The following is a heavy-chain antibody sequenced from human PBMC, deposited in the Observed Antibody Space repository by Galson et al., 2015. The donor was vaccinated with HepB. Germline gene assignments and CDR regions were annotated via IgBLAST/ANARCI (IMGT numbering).Heavy chain of an antibody. J-gene: IGHJ4*02. CDR1: GFTFSSYG. D-gene: IGHD1-26*01. V-gene: IGHV3-30*02. CDR3: AKDTQSGSYPVNYFDY. Sequence: SLRLSCAASGFTFSSYGMHWVRQAPGKGLEWVAFIRYDGSNKYYADSVKGRFTISRDNSKNTLYLQMNSLRAEDTAVYYCAKDTQSGSYPVNYFDYWGQGTLVTVSS. CDR2: IRYDGSNK.